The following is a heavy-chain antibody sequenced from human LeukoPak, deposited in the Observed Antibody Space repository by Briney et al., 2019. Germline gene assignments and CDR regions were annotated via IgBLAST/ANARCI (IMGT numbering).Heavy chain of an antibody. D-gene: IGHD5-18*01. J-gene: IGHJ4*02. CDR3: ARDGTDVDTAGIDY. V-gene: IGHV4-59*01. CDR1: GGSIGSYY. Sequence: PSETLSLTCTVSGGSIGSYYWSWIRQPPGKGLEWIGYIYYSGSTNYNPTLKSRVTISVDTSKNQFSLKLSSVTAADTAVYYCARDGTDVDTAGIDYWGQGTLVTVSS. CDR2: IYYSGST.